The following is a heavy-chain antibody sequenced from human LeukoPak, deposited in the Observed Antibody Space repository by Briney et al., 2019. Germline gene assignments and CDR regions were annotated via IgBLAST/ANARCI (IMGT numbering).Heavy chain of an antibody. Sequence: GGSLRLSCAAFGFTFSSYAMSWVRQAPGKGLEWVSAISGSGGSTYYADSVKGRFTISRDNSKNTLYLQMNSLRAEDTAVYYCARGSPYGDLYFDYWGQGTLVTVSS. CDR3: ARGSPYGDLYFDY. CDR2: ISGSGGST. J-gene: IGHJ4*02. CDR1: GFTFSSYA. V-gene: IGHV3-23*01. D-gene: IGHD4-17*01.